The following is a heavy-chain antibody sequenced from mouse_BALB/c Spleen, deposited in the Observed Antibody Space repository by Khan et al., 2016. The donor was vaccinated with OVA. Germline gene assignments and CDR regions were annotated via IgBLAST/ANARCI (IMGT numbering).Heavy chain of an antibody. V-gene: IGHV1S136*01. CDR1: GYTFTSYV. D-gene: IGHD2-1*01. Sequence: VQLQQSGPELVKPGASVKMSCKASGYTFTSYVMHWVKQTPGLGLEWIGYIYPFNDDTKYNDNFKGKATLTSDKSSSTAYMELSSMSTEVSAVYYCDPVGKYYVSGDYWGQGTLVTVSA. CDR2: IYPFNDDT. J-gene: IGHJ3*01. CDR3: DPVGKYYVSGDY.